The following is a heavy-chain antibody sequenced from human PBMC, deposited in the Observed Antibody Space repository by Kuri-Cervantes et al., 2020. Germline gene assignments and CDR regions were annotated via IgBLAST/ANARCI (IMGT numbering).Heavy chain of an antibody. J-gene: IGHJ4*02. CDR1: GFTFSSYW. Sequence: GESLKISCAASGFTFSSYWMSWVRQAPGKGLEWVANIKQDGSEKYYVASVKGRFTISRDNAKNSLYLQMNSLRAEDTAVYYCARDKAVAGTGDYWGQGTLVTVSS. V-gene: IGHV3-7*01. CDR3: ARDKAVAGTGDY. CDR2: IKQDGSEK. D-gene: IGHD6-19*01.